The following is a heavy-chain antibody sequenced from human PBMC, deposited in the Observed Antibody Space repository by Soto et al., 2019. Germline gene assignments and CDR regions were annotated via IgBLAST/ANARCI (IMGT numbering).Heavy chain of an antibody. V-gene: IGHV3-7*01. CDR2: IKQDGSEK. J-gene: IGHJ6*02. CDR1: GFTFSSYW. Sequence: EVQLVESGGGLVQPGGSLRLSCAASGFTFSSYWMSWVRQAPVKGLEWVGNIKQDGSEKNYVDFVEGRFTISRDNAENSLHLKMNSLRAEDTAVYYCARIASAGRGWDVWGQGTTVVVSS. CDR3: ARIASAGRGWDV. D-gene: IGHD6-13*01.